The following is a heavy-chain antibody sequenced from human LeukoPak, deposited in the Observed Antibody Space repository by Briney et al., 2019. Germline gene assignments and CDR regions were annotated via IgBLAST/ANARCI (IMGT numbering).Heavy chain of an antibody. CDR3: ARETYGDPGAFDI. Sequence: SVKVSCKASGGTFSSYAISWVRQAPGQGLEWMGGIIPIFGTANYAQKFQGRVTITADESTSTAYMELSSLRSEDTAVYYCARETYGDPGAFDIWGQGTMVTVSS. CDR1: GGTFSSYA. CDR2: IIPIFGTA. D-gene: IGHD4-17*01. J-gene: IGHJ3*02. V-gene: IGHV1-69*01.